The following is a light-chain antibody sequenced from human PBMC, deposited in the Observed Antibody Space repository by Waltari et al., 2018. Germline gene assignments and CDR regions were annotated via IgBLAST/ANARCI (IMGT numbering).Light chain of an antibody. CDR2: GTS. CDR3: QQYGISPWT. CDR1: QRISTTS. Sequence: EVVLTQSPGTLSLSAGERATLSCRASQRISTTSLAWYQHKPGQAPTPLVYGTSSRATGIPDRFSGSGSATHFTLTISRLEPEDFAVYYCQQYGISPWTFGQGTKVEVK. J-gene: IGKJ1*01. V-gene: IGKV3-20*01.